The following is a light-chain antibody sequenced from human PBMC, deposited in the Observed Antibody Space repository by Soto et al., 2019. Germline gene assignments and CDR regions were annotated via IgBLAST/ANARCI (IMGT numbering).Light chain of an antibody. CDR2: AAS. V-gene: IGKV1-39*01. CDR1: QSISSY. J-gene: IGKJ1*01. Sequence: DIQMTQSPSSLSASVGDRVTITCRASQSISSYLNWYQQKPGKDPKLLIYAASSLQSGVPSRFSGSGSGTDFTLTISSLQPEDVATYYCQQSYSTRWTFGQGTKVELK. CDR3: QQSYSTRWT.